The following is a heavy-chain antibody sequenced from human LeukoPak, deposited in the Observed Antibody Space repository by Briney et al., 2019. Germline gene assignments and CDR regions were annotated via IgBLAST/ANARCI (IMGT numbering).Heavy chain of an antibody. V-gene: IGHV3-48*04. Sequence: GGSLRLSCAASRFTFSSYSMNWVRQAPGKGLEWVSSISSSGSTIYYADSVKGRFTISRDNAKNSLYLQMNSLRAEDTAVYYCAREAYGYSYGHWGQGTLVTVSS. CDR3: AREAYGYSYGH. CDR1: RFTFSSYS. J-gene: IGHJ4*02. CDR2: ISSSGSTI. D-gene: IGHD5-18*01.